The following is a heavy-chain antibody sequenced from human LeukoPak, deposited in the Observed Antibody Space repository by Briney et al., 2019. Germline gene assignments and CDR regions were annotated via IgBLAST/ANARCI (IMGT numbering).Heavy chain of an antibody. CDR1: GYTFTGYY. V-gene: IGHV1-2*02. Sequence: ASVKVSCKASGYTFTGYYMHWVRQAPGQGLEWVGWINPNSGGTNYAQKFQGRVTMTRDTSISTAYMELSRLRSDDTAVYYCARGSPIVVVPAAMAYWGQGTLVTVSS. CDR2: INPNSGGT. CDR3: ARGSPIVVVPAAMAY. D-gene: IGHD2-2*01. J-gene: IGHJ4*02.